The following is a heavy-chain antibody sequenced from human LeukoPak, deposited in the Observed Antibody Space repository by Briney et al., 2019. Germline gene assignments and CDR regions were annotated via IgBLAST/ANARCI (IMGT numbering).Heavy chain of an antibody. CDR3: AKDGGPIAARPHY. CDR2: IYHSGSP. CDR1: GGSISSNNW. Sequence: PSGTLSLTCAVSGGSISSNNWWGWVRQPPGKGLEWIGEIYHSGSPNYNPSLKSRVTISVDKSRNHFSLNLSSVTAADTAVYYCAKDGGPIAARPHYWGQGTLVTVSS. V-gene: IGHV4-4*02. J-gene: IGHJ4*02. D-gene: IGHD6-6*01.